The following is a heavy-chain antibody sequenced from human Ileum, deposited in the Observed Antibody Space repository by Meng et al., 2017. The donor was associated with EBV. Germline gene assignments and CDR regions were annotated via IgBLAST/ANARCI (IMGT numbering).Heavy chain of an antibody. D-gene: IGHD3-22*01. V-gene: IGHV4-28*01. CDR3: ARNVPGTSAYYD. Sequence: QVRLVDPSPELVTPSHTLSLSSAVSGYSISSTNWWGWIRQPPGKGLEWIGYIYYSGSTSYNPSLKSRVTMSVDTSKTQFSLNLNSVTAVDTAVYYCARNVPGTSAYYDWGQGTLVTVSS. J-gene: IGHJ4*02. CDR2: IYYSGST. CDR1: GYSISSTNW.